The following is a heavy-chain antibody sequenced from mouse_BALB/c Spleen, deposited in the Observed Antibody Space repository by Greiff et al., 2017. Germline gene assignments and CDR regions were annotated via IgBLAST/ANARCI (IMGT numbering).Heavy chain of an antibody. Sequence: QVQLKESGPGLVQPSQSLSITCTVSGFSLTSYGVHWVRQSPGKGLEWLGLIWSGGSTDYNAAFISRLSISKDNSKSQVFFKMNRLQANDTSIYYCARKGWSGAMDYWGQGTSVTVSS. D-gene: IGHD2-3*01. CDR2: IWSGGST. CDR3: ARKGWSGAMDY. CDR1: GFSLTSYG. J-gene: IGHJ4*01. V-gene: IGHV2-2*02.